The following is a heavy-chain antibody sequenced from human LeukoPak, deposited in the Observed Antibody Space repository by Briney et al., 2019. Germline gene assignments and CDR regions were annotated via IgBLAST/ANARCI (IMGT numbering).Heavy chain of an antibody. CDR2: IYYTGST. J-gene: IGHJ5*02. CDR3: ARVPPRDFWSGYLNWFDP. CDR1: GGSISSYY. V-gene: IGHV4-59*05. Sequence: SETLSLTCTVSGGSISSYYWSWIRQPAGKGLEWIGSIYYTGSTNYNPSLKSRVTISVDTSKNQFSLKLSSVTAADTAVYYCARVPPRDFWSGYLNWFDPWGQGTLVTVSS. D-gene: IGHD3-3*01.